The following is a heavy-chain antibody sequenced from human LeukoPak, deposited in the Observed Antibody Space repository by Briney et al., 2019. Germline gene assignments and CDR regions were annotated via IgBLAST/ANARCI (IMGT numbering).Heavy chain of an antibody. V-gene: IGHV2-5*02. CDR3: AHTRRCGGYALEF. J-gene: IGHJ4*02. CDR2: VYWDDDK. D-gene: IGHD5-12*01. Sequence: SGPTLVKPSQTLTLTCTFSGFSFSTSRMGMGWIGQPPGKALEWLALVYWDDDKLYSPSLKSRLTNSKDTSKNQVILIMTNLDPADTATYYCAHTRRCGGYALEFWGLGTLVTVSS. CDR1: GFSFSTSRMG.